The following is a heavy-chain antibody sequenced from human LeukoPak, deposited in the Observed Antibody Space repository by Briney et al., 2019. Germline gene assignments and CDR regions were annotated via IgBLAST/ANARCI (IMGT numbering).Heavy chain of an antibody. V-gene: IGHV3-23*01. J-gene: IGHJ4*02. Sequence: GGSLRLSCAASGFTFSSYAMSWVRQAPGKGLEWVSAISSSGGSTYYADSVKGRFTISRDNSKNTLYLQVNSLRAEDTAVYYCAKRLYSSSSYYFDYWGQGTLVTVSS. CDR2: ISSSGGST. CDR1: GFTFSSYA. D-gene: IGHD6-6*01. CDR3: AKRLYSSSSYYFDY.